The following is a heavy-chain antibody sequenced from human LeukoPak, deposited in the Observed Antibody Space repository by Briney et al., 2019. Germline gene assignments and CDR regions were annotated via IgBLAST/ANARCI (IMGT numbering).Heavy chain of an antibody. J-gene: IGHJ3*02. D-gene: IGHD3-3*01. CDR1: GYTFTSHG. CDR2: VNPNSGGT. CDR3: AREFGEAAFDI. Sequence: ASVKVSCKASGYTFTSHGISWVRQAPGQGLEWMGWVNPNSGGTNYAQKFQGRVTMTRDTSISTAYMELSRLRSDDTAVYYCAREFGEAAFDIWGQGTMVTVSS. V-gene: IGHV1-2*02.